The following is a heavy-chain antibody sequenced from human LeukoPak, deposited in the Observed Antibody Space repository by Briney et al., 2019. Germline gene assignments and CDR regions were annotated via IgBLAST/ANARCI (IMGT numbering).Heavy chain of an antibody. CDR2: ISSSGSTI. J-gene: IGHJ4*02. Sequence: GGSLRPSCAASGFTFSSYEMNLVRQAPGKGLEWVSYISSSGSTIYNADSVKGRFTISRDNAKNSLYLQMNSLRAEDTAVYYCASPGRFPRAYFDYWGQGTLVTVSS. CDR3: ASPGRFPRAYFDY. CDR1: GFTFSSYE. V-gene: IGHV3-48*03. D-gene: IGHD2-15*01.